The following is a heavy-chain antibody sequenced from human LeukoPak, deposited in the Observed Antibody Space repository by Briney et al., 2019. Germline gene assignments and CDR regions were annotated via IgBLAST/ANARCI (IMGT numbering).Heavy chain of an antibody. CDR2: IKQDGSEK. Sequence: GGSLRLSCAASGFTFSSYWMSWVRQAPGKGLEWVANIKQDGSEKYYVDSVKGRFTISRDNAKNSLYLQMNSLRAEDTAVYYCARKSYCGGDCSDYYYYGMDVWGQGTTVTVSS. CDR3: ARKSYCGGDCSDYYYYGMDV. D-gene: IGHD2-21*02. V-gene: IGHV3-7*01. CDR1: GFTFSSYW. J-gene: IGHJ6*02.